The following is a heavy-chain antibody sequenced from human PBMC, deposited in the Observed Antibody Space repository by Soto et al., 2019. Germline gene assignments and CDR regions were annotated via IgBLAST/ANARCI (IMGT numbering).Heavy chain of an antibody. D-gene: IGHD6-6*01. V-gene: IGHV1-2*02. CDR1: GFSFTGYY. Sequence: QVQLVQSGAAVKKPGASVKVSCKASGFSFTGYYIHWLRQVPGQGLEWMGWINAHSGGTEYAQKFQGRVTLTRDTSIATAYLTLTSLTSDDTALYYCAKDLTRQLAYWLDPWGQGTQVTVSS. CDR3: AKDLTRQLAYWLDP. CDR2: INAHSGGT. J-gene: IGHJ5*02.